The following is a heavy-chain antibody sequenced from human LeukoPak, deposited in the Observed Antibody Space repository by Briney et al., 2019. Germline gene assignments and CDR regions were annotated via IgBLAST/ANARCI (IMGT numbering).Heavy chain of an antibody. CDR1: GYTFTSYD. D-gene: IGHD1-26*01. CDR3: ARDQGQWELVGWFDP. V-gene: IGHV1-8*01. Sequence: ASVKVSCKASGYTFTSYDINWVRQATGQGLEWMGWMNPNSGNTGYAQKFQGRVTITTDESTSTAYMELSSLRSEDTAVYYCARDQGQWELVGWFDPWGQGTLVTVSS. J-gene: IGHJ5*02. CDR2: MNPNSGNT.